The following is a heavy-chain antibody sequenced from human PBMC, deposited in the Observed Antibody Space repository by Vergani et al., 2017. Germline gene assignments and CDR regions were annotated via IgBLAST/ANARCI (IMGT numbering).Heavy chain of an antibody. CDR2: INHRDST. Sequence: QVQLQQWGAGLLKPSETLSLTCAVYGGSFSGYYWSWIRQPPGKGPEWIGEINHRDSTNYKPSLKSRVTISVDTSKNQFSMMLSSVTAGDTAVYYCARGAGFDYWGQGTLVTVSS. CDR1: GGSFSGYY. CDR3: ARGAGFDY. D-gene: IGHD6-13*01. J-gene: IGHJ4*02. V-gene: IGHV4-34*01.